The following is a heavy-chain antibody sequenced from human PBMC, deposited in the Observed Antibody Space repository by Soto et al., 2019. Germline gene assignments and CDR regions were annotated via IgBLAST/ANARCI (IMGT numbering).Heavy chain of an antibody. J-gene: IGHJ6*01. CDR2: INHSGST. Sequence: PPETLSLTCAFYVGSFSVYYWSWIGQPPGKGLEWIGEINHSGSTNYNPSLKSRVTISVDTSKNQFSLKLSSVTAADTAVYYCARGGVIQLWPYYHYGMDVWGQGTTVTVSS. D-gene: IGHD5-18*01. CDR3: ARGGVIQLWPYYHYGMDV. V-gene: IGHV4-34*01. CDR1: VGSFSVYY.